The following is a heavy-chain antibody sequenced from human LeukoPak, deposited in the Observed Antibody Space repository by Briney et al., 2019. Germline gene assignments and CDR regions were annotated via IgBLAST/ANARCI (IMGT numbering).Heavy chain of an antibody. V-gene: IGHV1-2*02. D-gene: IGHD1-20*01. Sequence: GASVKVSCKASGYTFTGYYMHWVRQAPGQGLEWMGWINPNSGGTNYAQKFQGRVTMTRDTSISTAYMELSRLRSDDTAVYYCARAPTLHITGTLEFDYWGQGTLVTVSS. CDR1: GYTFTGYY. CDR3: ARAPTLHITGTLEFDY. J-gene: IGHJ4*02. CDR2: INPNSGGT.